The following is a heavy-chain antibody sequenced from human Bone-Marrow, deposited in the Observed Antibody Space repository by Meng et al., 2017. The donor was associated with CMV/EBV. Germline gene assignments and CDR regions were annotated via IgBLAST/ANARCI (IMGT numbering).Heavy chain of an antibody. CDR3: ARAMTSIAAATFDP. CDR1: GGSISSYY. D-gene: IGHD6-13*01. Sequence: LRLSCTVSGGSISSYYWSWIRQPPGKGLEWIGYIYYSGSTNYNPSLKSRVTISVDTSKNQFSLKLSSVTAADTAVYYCARAMTSIAAATFDPWGQGTLVTVSS. V-gene: IGHV4-59*01. J-gene: IGHJ5*02. CDR2: IYYSGST.